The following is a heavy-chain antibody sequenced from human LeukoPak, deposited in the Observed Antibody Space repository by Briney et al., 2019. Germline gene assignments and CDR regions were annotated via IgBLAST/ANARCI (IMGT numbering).Heavy chain of an antibody. J-gene: IGHJ3*02. V-gene: IGHV3-48*03. Sequence: QTGGSLRLSCAASGFTVSSNYMSWVRQAPGKGLEWVSYISSSGSTIYYADSVKGRFTISRDNAKNSLYLQMNSLRAEDTAVYYCARVDVSWAFDIWGQGTMVTVSS. CDR3: ARVDVSWAFDI. CDR2: ISSSGSTI. D-gene: IGHD3-16*02. CDR1: GFTVSSNY.